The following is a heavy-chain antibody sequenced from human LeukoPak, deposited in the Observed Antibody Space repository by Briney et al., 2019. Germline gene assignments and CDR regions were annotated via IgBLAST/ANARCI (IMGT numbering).Heavy chain of an antibody. V-gene: IGHV3-30-3*01. D-gene: IGHD2-2*01. CDR1: GFTFSSYA. J-gene: IGHJ6*02. CDR3: ARSQVVPAAMGQLGYGMDV. Sequence: QPGGSLRLSCAASGFTFSSYAMRWVRQAPGKGLEWVAAISYDGGNTYYADSVEGRFTISRDNSKNTLYLQMNSLRAEDTAVYYCARSQVVPAAMGQLGYGMDVWGQGTTVTVSS. CDR2: ISYDGGNT.